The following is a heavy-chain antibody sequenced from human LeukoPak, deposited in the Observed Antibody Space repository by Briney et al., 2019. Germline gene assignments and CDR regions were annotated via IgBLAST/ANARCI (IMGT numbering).Heavy chain of an antibody. D-gene: IGHD3-22*01. V-gene: IGHV4-61*02. CDR3: ARRDYDSSGYYYELGAFDI. CDR1: GGSISSGSYY. Sequence: PSETLSLTCTVSGGSISSGSYYWSWIRQPAGKGLEWIGRIYTSGSTNYNPSLKSRVTISVDTSKNQFSLKLSSVTAADTAVYYCARRDYDSSGYYYELGAFDIWGQGTMVTVSS. J-gene: IGHJ3*02. CDR2: IYTSGST.